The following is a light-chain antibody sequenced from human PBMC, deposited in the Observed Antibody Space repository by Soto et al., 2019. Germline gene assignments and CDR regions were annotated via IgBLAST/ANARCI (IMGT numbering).Light chain of an antibody. CDR2: GAS. CDR1: QSVSSSY. V-gene: IGKV3-20*01. CDR3: QQYGSSPLYT. J-gene: IGKJ2*01. Sequence: EIVLTQSPGTLSLSPGERATLSCRASQSVSSSYLAWYQQKPGPAPRLLIYGASSRATGIPDRFSGSGSGTDFTLTISRLEPADFAVYYCQQYGSSPLYTFGQGTKLEIK.